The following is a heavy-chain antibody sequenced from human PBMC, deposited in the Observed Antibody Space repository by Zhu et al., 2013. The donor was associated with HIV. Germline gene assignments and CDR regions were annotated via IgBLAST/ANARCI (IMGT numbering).Heavy chain of an antibody. Sequence: QVQLVQSGAEVKKPGASVKVSCKASGYTFTSYGISWVRQAPGQGLEWMGWISAYNGNTNYAQKLQGRVTMTTDTSTSTAYMELRSLRSDDTAVYYCARDAYYDYVWGSYAYFDYWGQGTLVTVSS. J-gene: IGHJ4*02. V-gene: IGHV1-18*01. CDR2: ISAYNGNT. CDR1: GYTFTSYG. D-gene: IGHD3-16*01. CDR3: ARDAYYDYVWGSYAYFDY.